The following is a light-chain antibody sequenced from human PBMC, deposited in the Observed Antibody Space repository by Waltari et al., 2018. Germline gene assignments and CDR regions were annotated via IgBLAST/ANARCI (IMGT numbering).Light chain of an antibody. CDR2: KAS. CDR3: LQYNTYPYT. J-gene: IGKJ2*01. V-gene: IGKV1-5*03. Sequence: DIQMTQSPSPLSASVGDKVTITCRASESINSWLAWYQQTPGKAPKVLIYKASTLESGVPSRFSGSASGTEFTLTISSLQPDDFATYYCLQYNTYPYTFGQGTKLEIK. CDR1: ESINSW.